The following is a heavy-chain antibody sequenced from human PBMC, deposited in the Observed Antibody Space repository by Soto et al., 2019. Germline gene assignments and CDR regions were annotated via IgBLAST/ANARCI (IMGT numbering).Heavy chain of an antibody. D-gene: IGHD1-26*01. V-gene: IGHV3-23*01. CDR2: ISGSGGST. CDR1: GFTFSSYA. CDR3: ANYLTAVGATSPFEY. J-gene: IGHJ4*02. Sequence: GGSLRLSCAASGFTFSSYAMSWIRQAPGKGLEWVSAISGSGGSTYYADSVKGRFTISRDNSKDTLYPQMNSLRAEDTAVYFCANYLTAVGATSPFEYWGQGTPVTVSS.